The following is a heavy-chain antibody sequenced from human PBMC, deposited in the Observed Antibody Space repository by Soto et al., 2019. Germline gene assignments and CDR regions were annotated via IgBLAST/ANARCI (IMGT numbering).Heavy chain of an antibody. CDR3: ASTLISGYSGYDSPLYYYGMDA. J-gene: IGHJ6*02. CDR1: GGTFSSYA. CDR2: IIPIFGTA. D-gene: IGHD5-12*01. V-gene: IGHV1-69*13. Sequence: GASVKVSCKASGGTFSSYAISWLRQAPGQGLEWMGGIIPIFGTANYAQKFQGRVTITADESTSTAYMELSSLRSEDTAVYYCASTLISGYSGYDSPLYYYGMDAWGQGTTVTVSS.